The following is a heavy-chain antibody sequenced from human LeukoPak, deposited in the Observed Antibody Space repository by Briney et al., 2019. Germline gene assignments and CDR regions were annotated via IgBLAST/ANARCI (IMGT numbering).Heavy chain of an antibody. CDR3: AREGVAGTALDY. Sequence: GASVKVSCKASGNTFSIYNMHWVRQAPGQGLEWMGIINPSGGTSYAQKLQGRITMTRDTSTSTVYMELSSLRSEDTAVYYCAREGVAGTALDYWGQGTLVTVSS. CDR2: INPSGGT. V-gene: IGHV1-46*01. J-gene: IGHJ4*02. D-gene: IGHD1-7*01. CDR1: GNTFSIYN.